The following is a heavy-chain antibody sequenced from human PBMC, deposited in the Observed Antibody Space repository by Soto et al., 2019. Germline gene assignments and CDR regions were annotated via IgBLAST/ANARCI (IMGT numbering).Heavy chain of an antibody. D-gene: IGHD2-15*01. CDR3: ARVINCSGGSCYETYFDY. V-gene: IGHV1-3*01. Sequence: ASVKVSCKASGYTFTSYAMHWVRQAPGQRLEWMGWINAGNGNTKYSQKFQGRVTITRDTSASTAYMELSSLRSEDTAVYYCARVINCSGGSCYETYFDYWGQGTLVTVSS. CDR2: INAGNGNT. J-gene: IGHJ4*02. CDR1: GYTFTSYA.